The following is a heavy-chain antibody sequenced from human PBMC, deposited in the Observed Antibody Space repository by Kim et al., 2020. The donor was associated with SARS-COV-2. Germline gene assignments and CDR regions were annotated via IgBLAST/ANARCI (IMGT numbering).Heavy chain of an antibody. CDR1: GFTFSSYA. CDR3: AREVSHAYYYDSSGYYPPDI. J-gene: IGHJ3*02. Sequence: GGSLRLSCAASGFTFSSYAMHWVRQAPGKGLEWVAVISYDGSNKYYADSVKGRFTISRDNSKNTLYLQMNSLRAEDTAVYYCAREVSHAYYYDSSGYYPPDIWGQGTMVTVSS. D-gene: IGHD3-22*01. CDR2: ISYDGSNK. V-gene: IGHV3-30-3*01.